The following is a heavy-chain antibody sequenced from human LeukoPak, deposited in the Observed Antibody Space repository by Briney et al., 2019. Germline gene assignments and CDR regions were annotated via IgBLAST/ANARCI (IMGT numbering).Heavy chain of an antibody. D-gene: IGHD6-13*01. CDR3: ARHHSSSWYGRYYYYYMDV. V-gene: IGHV4-39*01. Sequence: SETLSLTCTVSGGSISSSSYYWGWIRQPPGKGLEWIGSIYYSGSTYYNPSLKSRVTISVDTSKNQFSLKLSSVTAADTAVHYCARHHSSSWYGRYYYYYMDVWGKGTTVTISS. CDR2: IYYSGST. CDR1: GGSISSSSYY. J-gene: IGHJ6*03.